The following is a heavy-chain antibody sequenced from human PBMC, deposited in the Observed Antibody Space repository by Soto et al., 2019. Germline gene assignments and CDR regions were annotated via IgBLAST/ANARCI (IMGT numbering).Heavy chain of an antibody. CDR2: IIPIFGTP. CDR3: ARDRDDYGSGNYYNRIDF. J-gene: IGHJ4*02. V-gene: IGHV1-69*01. Sequence: QVQLVQSGAEVKKPGSSVKVSCKASGGIFSTYAISWLRQAPGQGLEWRGGIIPIFGTPNYAKKFQGRVTITADESTSTVYMELSRLRSEDTAVYYCARDRDDYGSGNYYNRIDFWGQGTLVTVSS. CDR1: GGIFSTYA. D-gene: IGHD3-10*01.